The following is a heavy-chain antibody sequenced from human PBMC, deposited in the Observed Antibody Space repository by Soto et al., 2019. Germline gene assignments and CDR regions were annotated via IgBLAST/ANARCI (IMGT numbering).Heavy chain of an antibody. CDR3: IRGLWSGDY. J-gene: IGHJ4*02. Sequence: QVQLVQSGAEVKNPGASVTVSCRASGYTFTSYYIHWVRQAPGQGLEWMAIINPNGGSTNYAQRFECRPAVNRDTSTGIAYMELSCLRCEDTAVYYCIRGLWSGDYRGQATLVTVSS. CDR1: GYTFTSYY. D-gene: IGHD2-8*02. V-gene: IGHV1-46*03. CDR2: INPNGGST.